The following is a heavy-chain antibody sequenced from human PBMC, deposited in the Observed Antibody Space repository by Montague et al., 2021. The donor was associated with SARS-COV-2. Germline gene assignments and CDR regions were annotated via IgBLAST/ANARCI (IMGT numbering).Heavy chain of an antibody. D-gene: IGHD3-22*01. J-gene: IGHJ4*02. CDR2: INHSGST. CDR3: ARRPHYYDSSGYYYPGPQRYYFDY. V-gene: IGHV4-34*01. CDR1: GGSFSGYY. Sequence: SETLSLTCAVYGGSFSGYYWSWIRQPPGKGLEWIGEINHSGSTNYNPSLKSRVTISIDTSTNQFSLKLSSVTAADTAVYYCARRPHYYDSSGYYYPGPQRYYFDYWGQGTLVTVSS.